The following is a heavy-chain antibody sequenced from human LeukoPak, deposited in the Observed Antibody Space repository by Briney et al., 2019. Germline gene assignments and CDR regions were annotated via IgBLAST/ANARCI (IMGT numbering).Heavy chain of an antibody. D-gene: IGHD3-10*01. Sequence: PGGSLRLSCAASGFTFSSYWMSWVRQAPGKGLEWVATIRQDGSQKYYVDSVKGRFTISRDNAKNSLFLQMNSLRAEDTAVYYCARGWGFGEFWGQGTLVTVSS. J-gene: IGHJ4*02. CDR1: GFTFSSYW. CDR3: ARGWGFGEF. CDR2: IRQDGSQK. V-gene: IGHV3-7*01.